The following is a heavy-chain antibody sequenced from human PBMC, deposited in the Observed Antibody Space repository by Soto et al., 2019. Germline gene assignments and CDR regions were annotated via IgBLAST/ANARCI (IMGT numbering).Heavy chain of an antibody. CDR3: ARVRQQLDYDAFDS. CDR1: GYTFTSYG. D-gene: IGHD6-13*01. V-gene: IGHV1-18*01. Sequence: ASVKVSCKASGYTFTSYGISWVRQAPGQGLEWMGWISAYNGNTNYAQKLQGRVTMTTDTSTSTAYMELRSLRSDDTAVYYCARVRQQLDYDAFDSWGQGTRVTVAS. J-gene: IGHJ3*02. CDR2: ISAYNGNT.